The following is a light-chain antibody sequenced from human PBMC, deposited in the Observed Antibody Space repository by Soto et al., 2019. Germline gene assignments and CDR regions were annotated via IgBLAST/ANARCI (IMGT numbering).Light chain of an antibody. Sequence: EIVMTQSPATLSVSPGERATLSCRASQSVTSNLAWYQQKRGQAPRLLIYGASTRATGIPARFSGSGSGTKFTLTISSLQSEDLAVYYCQQYNNWPLTFGGGTKVEIK. J-gene: IGKJ4*01. CDR2: GAS. CDR1: QSVTSN. CDR3: QQYNNWPLT. V-gene: IGKV3-15*01.